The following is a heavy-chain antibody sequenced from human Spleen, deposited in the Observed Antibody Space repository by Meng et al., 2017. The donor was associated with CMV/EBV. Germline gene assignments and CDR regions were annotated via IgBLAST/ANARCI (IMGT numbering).Heavy chain of an antibody. V-gene: IGHV1-58*01. CDR3: AKSPSGSYIFDY. CDR1: GFTFTSSA. CDR2: IVVGSGNT. Sequence: SVKVSCKASGFTFTSSAVQWVRQARGQRLEWIGWIVVGSGNTNYAQKFQERVTITRDMSTSTAYMELSSLRSEDTAVYYCAKSPSGSYIFDYWGQGTLVTVSS. D-gene: IGHD1-26*01. J-gene: IGHJ4*02.